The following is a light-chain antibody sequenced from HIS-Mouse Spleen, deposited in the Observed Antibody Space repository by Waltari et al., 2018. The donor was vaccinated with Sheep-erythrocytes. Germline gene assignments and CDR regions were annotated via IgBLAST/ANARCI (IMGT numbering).Light chain of an antibody. J-gene: IGLJ1*01. CDR1: SSYVGGYNY. CDR2: DVS. CDR3: CSYAGSYNHV. Sequence: QSALTQPRSVSGSPGQSVTLPRTGTSSYVGGYNYVSWYQQHPGKAPKRMIYDVSNRPSGVPDRFSGSKSGNTASLTISGLQAEDEADYYCCSYAGSYNHVFATGTKVTVL. V-gene: IGLV2-11*01.